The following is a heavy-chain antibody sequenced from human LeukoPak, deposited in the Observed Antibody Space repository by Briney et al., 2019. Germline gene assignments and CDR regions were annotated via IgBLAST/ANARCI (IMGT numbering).Heavy chain of an antibody. D-gene: IGHD3-22*01. CDR3: ASRYYYDSSGYYHFDY. J-gene: IGHJ4*02. CDR2: VIPIFGTA. V-gene: IGHV1-69*13. Sequence: ASVKVSCKASGGTFISYAISWVRQASGQGLEWMGGVIPIFGTANYAQKFQGRVAITADESTSTAYMELSSLRSEDTAVYYCASRYYYDSSGYYHFDYWGQGTLVTVSS. CDR1: GGTFISYA.